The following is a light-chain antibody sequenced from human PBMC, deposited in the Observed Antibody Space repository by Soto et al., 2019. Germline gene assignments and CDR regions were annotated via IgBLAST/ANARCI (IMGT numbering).Light chain of an antibody. J-gene: IGKJ2*01. Sequence: DIQMTQSPSTLSASVGDRVTITCRASQSISSWLAWYQQKPGKAPKLLIYKASSLESGVPSRFSGSGSGTEFTLTIRSLQPDDFATYYCQQYNSYVYTFGQGTKLEIK. CDR1: QSISSW. CDR3: QQYNSYVYT. CDR2: KAS. V-gene: IGKV1-5*03.